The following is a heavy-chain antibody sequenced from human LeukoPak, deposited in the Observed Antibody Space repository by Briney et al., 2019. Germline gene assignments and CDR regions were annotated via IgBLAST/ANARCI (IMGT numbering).Heavy chain of an antibody. CDR1: GYSISSGYY. V-gene: IGHV4-38-2*02. J-gene: IGHJ5*02. D-gene: IGHD3-3*01. Sequence: SETLSLTCTVSGYSISSGYYWGWIRQPPGKGLEWIGSIYHSGSTYYNPSLKSRVTISVDTSKNQFSLKLSSVTAADTAVYYCARVQYYDFWSGYYPRDWVDPWGQGTLVTVSS. CDR3: ARVQYYDFWSGYYPRDWVDP. CDR2: IYHSGST.